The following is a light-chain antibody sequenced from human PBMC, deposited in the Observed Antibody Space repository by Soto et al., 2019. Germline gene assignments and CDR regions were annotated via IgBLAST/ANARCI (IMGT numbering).Light chain of an antibody. CDR1: QSVLYSSNNKNY. Sequence: DIVMTQSPDSLAVSLGERATINCKSSQSVLYSSNNKNYLAWYQQKPGQPPKLLIYWASTRESGVPARFSGSGSGTDFAAAISIRQAEDVADYYCQQEYGATCTFGQGTKVQIK. J-gene: IGKJ1*01. CDR3: QQEYGATCT. V-gene: IGKV4-1*01. CDR2: WAS.